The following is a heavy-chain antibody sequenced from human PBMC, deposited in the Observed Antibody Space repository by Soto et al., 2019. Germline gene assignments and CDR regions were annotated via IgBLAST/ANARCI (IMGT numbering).Heavy chain of an antibody. Sequence: GASVKVSCKASGGTFSSYIINWVRQAPGQGLEWMGGIIPMVGRANSAQKFQGRVSITADDSTSTAYMELSSLSSEDTAVYYCARARVEVGSYYNLYFDYWGQGTLVTVSS. CDR1: GGTFSSYI. D-gene: IGHD3-10*01. CDR3: ARARVEVGSYYNLYFDY. CDR2: IIPMVGRA. J-gene: IGHJ4*02. V-gene: IGHV1-69*13.